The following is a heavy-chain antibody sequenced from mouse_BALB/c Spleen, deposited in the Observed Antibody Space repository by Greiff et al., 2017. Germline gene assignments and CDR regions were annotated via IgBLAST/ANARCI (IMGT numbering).Heavy chain of an antibody. D-gene: IGHD2-4*01. Sequence: EVQLVESGPGLVKPSQSLSLTCTVTGYSITSDYAWTWIRQFPGNKLEWMGYISYSGSTSYNPSLKSRISITRDTSKNQFFLQLNSVTTEDTATYYCALKAGYDYDWFAYWGQGTLVTVSA. CDR2: ISYSGST. V-gene: IGHV3-2*02. CDR3: ALKAGYDYDWFAY. CDR1: GYSITSDYA. J-gene: IGHJ3*01.